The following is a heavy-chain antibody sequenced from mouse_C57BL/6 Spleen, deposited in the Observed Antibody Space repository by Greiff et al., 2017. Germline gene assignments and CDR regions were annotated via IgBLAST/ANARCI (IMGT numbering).Heavy chain of an antibody. D-gene: IGHD1-1*01. Sequence: EVQGVESGGGLVKPGGSLKLSCAASGFTFSDYGMHWVRQAPEKGLEWVAYISSGSSTIYYADTVKGRFTISRDNAKNTLFLQMTSLRSEDTAMYYCARDSYYGSSYGYAMDYWGQGTSVTVSS. J-gene: IGHJ4*01. V-gene: IGHV5-17*01. CDR1: GFTFSDYG. CDR2: ISSGSSTI. CDR3: ARDSYYGSSYGYAMDY.